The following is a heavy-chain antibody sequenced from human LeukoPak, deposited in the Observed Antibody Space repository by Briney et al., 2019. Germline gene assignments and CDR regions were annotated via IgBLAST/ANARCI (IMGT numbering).Heavy chain of an antibody. Sequence: PSETLSLTCAVSGYSISSGYYWGWIRQPPGKGLEWIGSIYHSGSTYYNPSLKSRVTISVDTSKNQFSLKLSSVTAADTAVYYCASRSGSYPFDYWGQGTLVTVSS. V-gene: IGHV4-38-2*01. D-gene: IGHD1-26*01. J-gene: IGHJ4*02. CDR1: GYSISSGYY. CDR2: IYHSGST. CDR3: ASRSGSYPFDY.